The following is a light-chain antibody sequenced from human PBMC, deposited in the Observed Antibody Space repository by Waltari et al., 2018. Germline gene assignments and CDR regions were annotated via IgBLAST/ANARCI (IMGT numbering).Light chain of an antibody. CDR3: QQYGRSPLT. CDR1: QSVSSNY. J-gene: IGKJ4*01. Sequence: EIVLTQSPGTLSLSPGKRATLSCRASQSVSSNYLAWYQQKPGQAPRPLIYGASTRAAGIPDRFSGSGSGTDFTLTISRLQPEDLAVYYCQQYGRSPLTFGGGSKVEI. V-gene: IGKV3-20*01. CDR2: GAS.